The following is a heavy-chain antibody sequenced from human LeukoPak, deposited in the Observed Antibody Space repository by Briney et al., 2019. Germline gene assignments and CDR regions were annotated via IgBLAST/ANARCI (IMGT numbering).Heavy chain of an antibody. Sequence: SETLSLTCTVSGGSISSYYWSWIRQPPGKGLEWIGYIYYCGSTNYNPSPKSRVTISVDTSKNQFSLKLSSVTAADTAVYYCARVKYGDYEVPYYMDVWGKGTTVTVSS. V-gene: IGHV4-59*12. CDR3: ARVKYGDYEVPYYMDV. D-gene: IGHD4-17*01. CDR1: GGSISSYY. CDR2: IYYCGST. J-gene: IGHJ6*03.